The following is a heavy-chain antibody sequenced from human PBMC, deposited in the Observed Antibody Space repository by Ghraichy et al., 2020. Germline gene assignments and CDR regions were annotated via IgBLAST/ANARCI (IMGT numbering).Heavy chain of an antibody. CDR2: ITHSGST. Sequence: SETLSLTCAVYGGSFSSYYWSWIRQPPGKGLEWIGEITHSGSTNYNPSPMSRVTISVDTSTNQFSLKLSSGTAADTAVYYCSRRRYCSSTSCYRVGFFARDAFAIWGHGTMVTVSS. CDR1: GGSFSSYY. J-gene: IGHJ3*02. CDR3: SRRRYCSSTSCYRVGFFARDAFAI. D-gene: IGHD2-2*01. V-gene: IGHV4-34*01.